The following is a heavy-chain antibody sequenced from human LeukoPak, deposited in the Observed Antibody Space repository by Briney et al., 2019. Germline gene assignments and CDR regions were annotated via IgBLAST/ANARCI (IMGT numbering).Heavy chain of an antibody. D-gene: IGHD3-10*01. J-gene: IGHJ6*02. CDR2: ISAYNGNT. CDR3: ARDRHSYGSGSYRAYSYYGMDV. Sequence: GASVKVSCKASGYTFTSYGISWVRQAPGQGLEWMGWISAYNGNTNYAQKLQGRVTMTTDTSTSTAYMELRSLRSDDTAVYYCARDRHSYGSGSYRAYSYYGMDVWGQGTTVTVSS. V-gene: IGHV1-18*01. CDR1: GYTFTSYG.